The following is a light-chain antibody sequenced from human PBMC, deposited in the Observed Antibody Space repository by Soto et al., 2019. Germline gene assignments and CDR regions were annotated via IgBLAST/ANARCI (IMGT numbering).Light chain of an antibody. Sequence: DIQMTQSPSTLSASVGDTVTITCRTSQTINNLLAWYQKKPGKAPGPLIFDASTVNPGVPSRFSGSGSGTDFTLTISSLEPEDFATYYCQQSYNIPLTFGPGTKVDFK. CDR1: QTINNL. CDR2: DAS. CDR3: QQSYNIPLT. V-gene: IGKV1-5*01. J-gene: IGKJ3*01.